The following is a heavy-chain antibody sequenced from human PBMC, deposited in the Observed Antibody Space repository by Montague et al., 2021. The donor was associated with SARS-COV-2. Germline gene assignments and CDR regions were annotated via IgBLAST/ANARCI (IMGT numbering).Heavy chain of an antibody. D-gene: IGHD3-10*01. CDR1: GFTFSNYD. V-gene: IGHV3-48*03. CDR2: ISTSAYTT. Sequence: SLRLSCAASGFTFSNYDMNWVRQAPGKGPEWTSYISTSAYTTSYAGSVKGRFTISRDNGKNSLYLQMNSLRVEDTAVYYCTRDYRSIVGDGSDIWGQGTKVTVSS. CDR3: TRDYRSIVGDGSDI. J-gene: IGHJ3*02.